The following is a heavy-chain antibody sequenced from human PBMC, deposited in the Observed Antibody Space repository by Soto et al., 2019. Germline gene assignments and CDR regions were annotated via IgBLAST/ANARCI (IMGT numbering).Heavy chain of an antibody. CDR1: GYSFTSYW. Sequence: GESLKISCKGSGYSFTSYWIGWVRQMPGKGLECMGIIYPGDSDTRYSPSFQGQVTISADKSISTAYLQWSSLKASDTAMYYCARPRYHGRGYYGMDVWGQGTTVTISS. CDR2: IYPGDSDT. CDR3: ARPRYHGRGYYGMDV. J-gene: IGHJ6*02. D-gene: IGHD3-10*01. V-gene: IGHV5-51*01.